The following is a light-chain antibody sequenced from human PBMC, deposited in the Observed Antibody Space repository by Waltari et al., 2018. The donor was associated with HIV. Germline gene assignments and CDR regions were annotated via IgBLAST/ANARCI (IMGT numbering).Light chain of an antibody. CDR2: DVS. V-gene: IGLV2-14*03. CDR3: SSYTSSSTLGV. CDR1: SRDVGGYNY. Sequence: QSALTQPASVYGSPGQSIPISCTGTSRDVGGYNYVSCYQQHQGKAPKLMIYDVSKRPSGVSNRFSGSKSGNTASLTISGLQAEDEADYYCSSYTSSSTLGVFGTGTKVTVL. J-gene: IGLJ1*01.